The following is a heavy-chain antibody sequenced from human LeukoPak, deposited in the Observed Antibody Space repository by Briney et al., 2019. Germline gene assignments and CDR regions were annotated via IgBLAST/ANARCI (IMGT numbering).Heavy chain of an antibody. CDR3: ARLGGSGYYYYFDY. CDR2: IYYSGST. Sequence: PSETLSLTCTVSGGSISSYYWSWIRQPPRKGLEWIGYIYYSGSTNYNPSLKSRVTISVDTSKNQFSLKLSSVTAADTAVYYCARLGGSGYYYYFDYWGQGTLVTVSS. J-gene: IGHJ4*02. D-gene: IGHD3-22*01. V-gene: IGHV4-59*08. CDR1: GGSISSYY.